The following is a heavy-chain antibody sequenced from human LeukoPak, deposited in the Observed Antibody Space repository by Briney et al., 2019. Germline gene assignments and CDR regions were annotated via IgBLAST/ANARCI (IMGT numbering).Heavy chain of an antibody. Sequence: SVKVSCKASGGTFSSYAISWVRQAPGQGLEWMGGIIPIFGTANYAQKFQGRVTITTDESTSTAYMELSSLRYEDTAVYYCASLGALWEQQRSFDYWGQGTLVTVSS. CDR3: ASLGALWEQQRSFDY. CDR2: IIPIFGTA. J-gene: IGHJ4*02. CDR1: GGTFSSYA. D-gene: IGHD6-13*01. V-gene: IGHV1-69*05.